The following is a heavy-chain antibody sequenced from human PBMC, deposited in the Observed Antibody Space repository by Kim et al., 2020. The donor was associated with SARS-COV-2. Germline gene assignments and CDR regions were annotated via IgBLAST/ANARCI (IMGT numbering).Heavy chain of an antibody. D-gene: IGHD2-2*01. Sequence: GRFTITRDNAKNSLYLQMNSLRAEDTAVYYCARDPQRYCSSTSCPKWFDPWGQGTLVTVSS. J-gene: IGHJ5*02. CDR3: ARDPQRYCSSTSCPKWFDP. V-gene: IGHV3-11*01.